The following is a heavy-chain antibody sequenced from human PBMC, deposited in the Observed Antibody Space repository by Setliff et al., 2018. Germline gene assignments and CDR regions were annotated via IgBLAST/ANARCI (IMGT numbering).Heavy chain of an antibody. CDR1: GGTFSDYY. Sequence: SETLSLTCAAYGGTFSDYYWTWIRQPPGKGLEWIGEINHRGSTNYNPSLKSRATISIDTSKDQFSLKLISMSAADTAVYYCARGITMIVVVTHYYYMDVWGKGTTVTVS. J-gene: IGHJ6*03. V-gene: IGHV4-34*01. CDR3: ARGITMIVVVTHYYYMDV. CDR2: INHRGST. D-gene: IGHD3-22*01.